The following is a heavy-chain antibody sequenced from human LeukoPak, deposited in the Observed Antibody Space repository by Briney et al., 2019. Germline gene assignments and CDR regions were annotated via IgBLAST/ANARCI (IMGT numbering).Heavy chain of an antibody. D-gene: IGHD3-10*01. Sequence: SETLSLTCTVSGGSISSSSYYWGWIRQPPGKGLEWIGNIYYSGSTYYNPSLKSRVTISVDTSKNQFSLKLSSVTAADTAVYYCARSVTMVRGLVIMDVWGQGTTVTVSS. J-gene: IGHJ6*02. V-gene: IGHV4-39*07. CDR3: ARSVTMVRGLVIMDV. CDR2: IYYSGST. CDR1: GGSISSSSYY.